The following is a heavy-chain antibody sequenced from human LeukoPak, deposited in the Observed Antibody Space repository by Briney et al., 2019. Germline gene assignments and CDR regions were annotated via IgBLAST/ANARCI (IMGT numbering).Heavy chain of an antibody. J-gene: IGHJ4*02. D-gene: IGHD1-7*01. Sequence: PGGSLRLSCAASGFTFSNFWIYWVRQAPGRGLEWVAGIRQDGRETRYVDSVKGRFTISRDNAKNSLYLQMNSLRAEDTAVYYCVTYNWNYDLDYWGQGTLVTVCS. CDR1: GFTFSNFW. CDR2: IRQDGRET. CDR3: VTYNWNYDLDY. V-gene: IGHV3-7*05.